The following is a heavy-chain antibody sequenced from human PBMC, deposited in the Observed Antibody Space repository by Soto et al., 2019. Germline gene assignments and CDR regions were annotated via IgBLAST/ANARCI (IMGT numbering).Heavy chain of an antibody. D-gene: IGHD2-2*01. Sequence: ASVKVSCKASGYTFTGYYIHWVRQAPGQGLEWMGWINPNSGGTNYAQKFQGRVTMTRDTSISTAYMELSRLRSDDTAMFYCARWYCGSTSCFQPFDYWGQGTQVTVS. CDR2: INPNSGGT. J-gene: IGHJ4*02. CDR1: GYTFTGYY. CDR3: ARWYCGSTSCFQPFDY. V-gene: IGHV1-2*02.